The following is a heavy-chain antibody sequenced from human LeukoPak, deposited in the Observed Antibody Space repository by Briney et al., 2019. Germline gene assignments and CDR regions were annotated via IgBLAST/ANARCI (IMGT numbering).Heavy chain of an antibody. D-gene: IGHD3-22*01. J-gene: IGHJ6*02. Sequence: GGSLRLSCAASGFTFSSYSMNWVRQAPGKGLEWVSSISSSSSYIYYADSVKGRFTISRDNAKNSRYLQMNSLRAEDTAVYYCARDVGIYESDGMDVWGQGTTVTASS. V-gene: IGHV3-21*01. CDR1: GFTFSSYS. CDR2: ISSSSSYI. CDR3: ARDVGIYESDGMDV.